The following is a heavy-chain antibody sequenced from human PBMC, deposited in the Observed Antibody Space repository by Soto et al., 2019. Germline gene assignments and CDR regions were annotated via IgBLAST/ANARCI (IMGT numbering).Heavy chain of an antibody. D-gene: IGHD3-10*01. CDR2: INHSGST. Sequence: SLTCTVSGWSFSGYYWSWILQPPGKGLEWIGEINHSGSTNYNPSLKSRVTISVDTSKNQFSLKLSSVTAADTAVYYCARLRYYYGSGSYYTSKYYYYYGMDVWGQGTTVTVSS. J-gene: IGHJ6*02. CDR3: ARLRYYYGSGSYYTSKYYYYYGMDV. CDR1: GWSFSGYY. V-gene: IGHV4-34*01.